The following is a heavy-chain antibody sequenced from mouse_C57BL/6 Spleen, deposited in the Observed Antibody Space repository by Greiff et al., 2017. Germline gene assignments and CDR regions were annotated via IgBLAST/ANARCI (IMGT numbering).Heavy chain of an antibody. V-gene: IGHV1-55*01. J-gene: IGHJ1*03. Sequence: QVQLQQPGAELVKPGASVKMSCTASGYTFTSYWITWVKQRPGQGLEWIGDIYPGSGSTNYNEKFKSKATLTGDPSSSTAYMQLSSLTSEDSAVYDCARPDDYHGDWYFDVWGTGTTVTVSS. CDR3: ARPDDYHGDWYFDV. CDR2: IYPGSGST. D-gene: IGHD2-4*01. CDR1: GYTFTSYW.